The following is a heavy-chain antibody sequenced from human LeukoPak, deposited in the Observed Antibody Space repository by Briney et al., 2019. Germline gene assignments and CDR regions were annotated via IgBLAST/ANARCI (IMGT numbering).Heavy chain of an antibody. V-gene: IGHV3-33*01. CDR1: GFTFSSYG. J-gene: IGHJ6*02. D-gene: IGHD6-13*01. CDR3: ARVSYSSSWTIYYYYYGMDV. CDR2: IWYDGSNK. Sequence: GRSLRLSCAASGFTFSSYGMHWVRQAPGKGLEWVAVIWYDGSNKNYADSVKGRFTISRDNSKNTLYLQMNSLRAEDTAVYYCARVSYSSSWTIYYYYYGMDVWGQGTTVTVSS.